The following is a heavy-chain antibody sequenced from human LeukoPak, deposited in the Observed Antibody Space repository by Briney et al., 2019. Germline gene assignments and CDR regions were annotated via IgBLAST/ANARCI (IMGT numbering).Heavy chain of an antibody. J-gene: IGHJ4*02. CDR2: IWYDGRTQ. Sequence: PGGSLRLSCAASGFTFSTYGMHWVRQAPGKGLEWVAVIWYDGRTQFYAESVKGRFAVSRDNSKNTLYLQMNSLRAEDTAVYSCARTDGYRFDYWGQGTLVTVSS. D-gene: IGHD6-25*01. CDR3: ARTDGYRFDY. V-gene: IGHV3-33*01. CDR1: GFTFSTYG.